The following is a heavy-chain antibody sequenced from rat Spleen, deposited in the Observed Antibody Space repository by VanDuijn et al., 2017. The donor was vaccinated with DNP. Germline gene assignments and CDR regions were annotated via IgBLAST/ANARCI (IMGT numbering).Heavy chain of an antibody. CDR3: ARHGNGTYYYDY. CDR1: GITFSNYD. CDR2: IIYDGSRT. Sequence: EVKLVESGGGLVQPGRSLKLSCAASGITFSNYDMAWVRQAPKKGLEWVATIIYDGSRTYYRDSVKGRFTISRDNAKSTLYLQMDSLRSEDTATYYCARHGNGTYYYDYWGQGVMVTVSS. J-gene: IGHJ2*01. V-gene: IGHV5-7*01. D-gene: IGHD1-12*02.